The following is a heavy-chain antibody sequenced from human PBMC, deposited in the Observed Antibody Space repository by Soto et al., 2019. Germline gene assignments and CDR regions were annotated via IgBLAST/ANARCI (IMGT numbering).Heavy chain of an antibody. Sequence: QVQLVQSGAEVKKPGASVKVSCKASGYTFTSYGISWVRQAPGQGLEWMGWISAYNGNTNYAQKLQGRVTMTTDTATSTAYRERRSLRSDDRAVYYWAGGGGYDYVWGSYCYGSFDYWGQGTLVTVSS. D-gene: IGHD3-16*02. J-gene: IGHJ4*02. V-gene: IGHV1-18*04. CDR2: ISAYNGNT. CDR1: GYTFTSYG. CDR3: AGGGGYDYVWGSYCYGSFDY.